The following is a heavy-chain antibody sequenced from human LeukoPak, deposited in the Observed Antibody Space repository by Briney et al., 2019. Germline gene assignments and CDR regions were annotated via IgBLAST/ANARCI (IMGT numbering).Heavy chain of an antibody. J-gene: IGHJ4*02. CDR3: ARGGTVVGAISLFDY. D-gene: IGHD1-26*01. Sequence: SQTLSLTCTVSGGSISSGGYYWSWIRQHPGKGLEWIGYIYYSGSTYYNPSLKGRVTISVDTSKNQFSLKLSSVTAADTAVYYCARGGTVVGAISLFDYWGQGTLVTVSS. V-gene: IGHV4-31*03. CDR1: GGSISSGGYY. CDR2: IYYSGST.